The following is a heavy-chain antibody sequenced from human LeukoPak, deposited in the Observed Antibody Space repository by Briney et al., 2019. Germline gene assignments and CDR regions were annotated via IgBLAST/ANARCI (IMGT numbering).Heavy chain of an antibody. Sequence: PSETLSLTCTVSGFSLTNNHYWGWIRQSPGKGLECIGNIFHAGNTNYNPSLQSRVTLSVDTSKNQFSLTLTSVTAADTAVYYCARDSSTWHNAFDVWGQGTMVTVSS. CDR2: IFHAGNT. CDR1: GFSLTNNHY. V-gene: IGHV4-38-2*02. D-gene: IGHD6-13*01. J-gene: IGHJ3*01. CDR3: ARDSSTWHNAFDV.